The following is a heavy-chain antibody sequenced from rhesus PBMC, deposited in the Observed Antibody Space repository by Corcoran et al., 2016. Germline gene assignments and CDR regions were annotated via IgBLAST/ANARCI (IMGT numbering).Heavy chain of an antibody. J-gene: IGHJ4*01. CDR2: IYGVTGST. Sequence: QVQLQESGPGLVQPSETLSLTCAVSGGSISSNYWSWIRQSPGKGLEWIGFIYGVTGSTTDNPSIKGRVTISTDTSKSQFSVRLSSVTAADTAVYYCARHPNDWGQGILVIVSS. CDR1: GGSISSNY. CDR3: ARHPND. V-gene: IGHV4-147*01.